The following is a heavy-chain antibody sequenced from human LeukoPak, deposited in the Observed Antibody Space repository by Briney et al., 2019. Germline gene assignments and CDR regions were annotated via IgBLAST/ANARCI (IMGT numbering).Heavy chain of an antibody. J-gene: IGHJ4*02. D-gene: IGHD3-22*01. V-gene: IGHV4-39*01. CDR1: GGSISSSVYY. CDR3: ARHGKNYYDSAGYYYFEY. CDR2: IHYSGST. Sequence: SETLSLTCTVSGGSISSSVYYWGWLRQPPGKGLEWIGTIHYSGSTYYNPSLKSRVTISVDTSKNRFSLNLSSVTAADTAVYYCARHGKNYYDSAGYYYFEYWGQGTLVTVSS.